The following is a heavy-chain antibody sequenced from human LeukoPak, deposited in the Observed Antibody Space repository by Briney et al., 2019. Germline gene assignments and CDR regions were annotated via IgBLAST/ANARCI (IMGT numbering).Heavy chain of an antibody. Sequence: SETLSLTCTVSGGSISSYYWSWIRQPPGKGLEWIGYIYYSGSTNYNPPLKSRVTISVDTSKNQFSLKLSSVTAADTAVYYCAKVGASGYTDYFDYWGQGTLVTVSS. CDR3: AKVGASGYTDYFDY. CDR1: GGSISSYY. J-gene: IGHJ4*02. CDR2: IYYSGST. D-gene: IGHD3-10*01. V-gene: IGHV4-59*01.